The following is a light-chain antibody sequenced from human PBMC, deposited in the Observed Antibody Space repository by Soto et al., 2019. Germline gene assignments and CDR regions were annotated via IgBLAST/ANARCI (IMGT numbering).Light chain of an antibody. CDR2: DVS. CDR3: SSYTSSRYV. Sequence: QSVLTQPASVSGSPGQSITISCTGTSSDVGGYNYVSWYQQHPGKAPKLMIYDVSNRPSGVSNRFSGSKSGNPASLTISGLQAEDEADYYCSSYTSSRYVFGTGTKVTVL. J-gene: IGLJ1*01. CDR1: SSDVGGYNY. V-gene: IGLV2-14*01.